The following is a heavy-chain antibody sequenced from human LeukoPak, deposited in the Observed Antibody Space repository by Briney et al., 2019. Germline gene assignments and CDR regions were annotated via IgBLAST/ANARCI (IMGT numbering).Heavy chain of an antibody. D-gene: IGHD3-9*01. CDR1: GYAFNTNA. Sequence: PAASVMVSSKASGYAFNTNAITWLRRDPAQGLEWMGWISGYNGKTNYAQKFQGRVTMTTDTSTSTAYMELRSLRSDDTAVYYCVRGRDILTSPYGLDVWGQGTTVIVSS. CDR2: ISGYNGKT. J-gene: IGHJ6*02. V-gene: IGHV1-18*01. CDR3: VRGRDILTSPYGLDV.